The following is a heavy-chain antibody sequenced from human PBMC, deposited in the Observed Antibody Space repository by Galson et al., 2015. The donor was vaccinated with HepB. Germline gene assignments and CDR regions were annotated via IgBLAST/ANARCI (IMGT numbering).Heavy chain of an antibody. D-gene: IGHD6-19*01. CDR3: AKARLSSGWDEYYFDY. J-gene: IGHJ4*02. CDR1: GFTFSSYA. Sequence: SLRLSCAASGFTFSSYAMSWVRQAPGKGLEWVSAISGSGGSTYYADSVKGLFTISRDNSKNTLYLQMNSLRAEDTAVYYCAKARLSSGWDEYYFDYWGQGTLVTVSS. CDR2: ISGSGGST. V-gene: IGHV3-23*01.